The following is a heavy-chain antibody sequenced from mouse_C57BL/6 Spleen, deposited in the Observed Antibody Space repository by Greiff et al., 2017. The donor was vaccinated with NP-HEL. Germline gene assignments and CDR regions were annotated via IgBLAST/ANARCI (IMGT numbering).Heavy chain of an antibody. CDR2: IDPSDSYT. CDR3: ARRIKGYAMDY. Sequence: QVQLQQPGAELVKPGASVKLSCKASGYTFTSYWMQWVKQRPGQGLEWIGEIDPSDSYTNYNQKFKGKATLTVDTSSSTAYMQRSSLTSEDSAVYYCARRIKGYAMDYWGQGTAVTVSS. V-gene: IGHV1-50*01. CDR1: GYTFTSYW. J-gene: IGHJ4*01.